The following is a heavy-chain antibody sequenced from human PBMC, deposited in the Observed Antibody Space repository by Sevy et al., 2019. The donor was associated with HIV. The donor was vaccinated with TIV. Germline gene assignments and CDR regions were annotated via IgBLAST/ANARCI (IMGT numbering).Heavy chain of an antibody. J-gene: IGHJ4*02. D-gene: IGHD5-18*01. CDR3: AKDPGYNYGYFDY. Sequence: GRSLRLSCAASGFTFNSYGMHWVRQAPGKGLEWVALISYNATKKYYADSVKGRFTISRDNSKNTLYLHMNSLRAEDTAVYYCAKDPGYNYGYFDYWGQGTLVTVSS. V-gene: IGHV3-30*18. CDR2: ISYNATKK. CDR1: GFTFNSYG.